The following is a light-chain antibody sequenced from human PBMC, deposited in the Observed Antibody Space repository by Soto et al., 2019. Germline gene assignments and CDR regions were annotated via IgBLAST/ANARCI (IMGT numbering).Light chain of an antibody. CDR1: SSNIGAGYD. CDR3: QSYDCSLSGPV. J-gene: IGLJ2*01. V-gene: IGLV1-40*01. CDR2: GNS. Sequence: QSVLTQPPSVSGAPGQRVTISCTGSSSNIGAGYDVHWYQQLPGTAPKLLFYGNSNRPSGVPDRFSGSKSGTSASLAITGLRAEDEADYYCQSYDCSLSGPVFGGGTMLTVL.